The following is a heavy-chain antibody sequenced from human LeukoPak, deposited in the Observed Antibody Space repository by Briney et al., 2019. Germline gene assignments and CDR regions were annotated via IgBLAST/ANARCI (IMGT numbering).Heavy chain of an antibody. V-gene: IGHV1-8*01. D-gene: IGHD2-2*01. CDR2: MNPNSGNT. CDR3: ARGYCSSTSCPDDAFDI. CDR1: GYTFTSYD. J-gene: IGHJ3*02. Sequence: ASVKVSCKASGYTFTSYDINWVRQATGQGLEWMGWMNPNSGNTGYAQKFQGRVTMTRNTSISIAYMELSSLRSEDTAVYYCARGYCSSTSCPDDAFDIWGQGTMVTVSS.